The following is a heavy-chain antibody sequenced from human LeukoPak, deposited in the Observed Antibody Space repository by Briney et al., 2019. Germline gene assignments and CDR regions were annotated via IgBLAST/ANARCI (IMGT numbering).Heavy chain of an antibody. CDR3: ALANCSGVYYYYYMDV. J-gene: IGHJ6*03. V-gene: IGHV1-69*06. CDR1: GYTFTGYY. Sequence: SVKVSCKASGYTFTGYYMHWVRQAPGQGLEWMGWIIPIFGTANYAQKFQGRVTITADKSTSTAYMELSSLRSEDTAVYYCALANCSGVYYYYYMDVWGKGTTVTVSS. D-gene: IGHD2-15*01. CDR2: IIPIFGTA.